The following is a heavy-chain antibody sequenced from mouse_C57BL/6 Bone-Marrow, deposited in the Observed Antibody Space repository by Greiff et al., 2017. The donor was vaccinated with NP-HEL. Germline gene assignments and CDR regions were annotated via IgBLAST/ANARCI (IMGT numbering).Heavy chain of an antibody. V-gene: IGHV1-26*01. D-gene: IGHD2-4*01. J-gene: IGHJ3*01. CDR1: GYTFTDYY. Sequence: EVQLQQSGPELVKPGASVKISCKASGYTFTDYYMNWVKQSHGKSLEWIGDINPNNGGTSYNQKFKGKDTLTVDKSSSTAYMELRSLTSEDSAVYYCAEGLRRGFAYWGQGTLVTVSA. CDR3: AEGLRRGFAY. CDR2: INPNNGGT.